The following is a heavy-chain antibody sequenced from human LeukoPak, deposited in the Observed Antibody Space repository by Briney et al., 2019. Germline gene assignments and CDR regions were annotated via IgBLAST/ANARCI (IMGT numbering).Heavy chain of an antibody. J-gene: IGHJ4*02. CDR2: IYTSGST. CDR1: GGSISSGSYY. D-gene: IGHD6-13*01. Sequence: SETLSLTCTVSGGSISSGSYYWSWIRQPAGKGLEWIGRIYTSGSTNYNPSLKSRVTISVDTSKNQFSLKLSSVAAADTAVYYCAREEAAGFNDYRGQGTLVTVSS. V-gene: IGHV4-61*02. CDR3: AREEAAGFNDY.